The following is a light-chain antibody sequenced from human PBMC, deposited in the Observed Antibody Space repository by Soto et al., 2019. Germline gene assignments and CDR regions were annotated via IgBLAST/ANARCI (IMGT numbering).Light chain of an antibody. CDR1: LSLVFSDGITY. Sequence: AVLTQSPLSLPVTVGQPASISCRSSLSLVFSDGITYLSWLHQRPGQSQRRLIYKVSNRDSGVPDRFGGSVPVTDVTLKIISVEAEDVGIYYCMLGIYWPPYTFGERTKL. CDR3: MLGIYWPPYT. J-gene: IGKJ2*01. V-gene: IGKV2-30*01. CDR2: KVS.